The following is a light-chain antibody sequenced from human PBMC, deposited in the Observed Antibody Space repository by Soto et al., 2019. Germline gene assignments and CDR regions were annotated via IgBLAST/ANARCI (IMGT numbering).Light chain of an antibody. CDR3: QQYMSYS. V-gene: IGKV1-5*01. CDR1: QSISDW. Sequence: DIQMTQSPSTLSASVGDRVTITCRASQSISDWLAWYQQKPGKAPKLLIYDISNLEIGVPSRFSGSGSGTEFTLTISSLQPDDFATYYCQQYMSYSFGQGTKVDIK. J-gene: IGKJ1*01. CDR2: DIS.